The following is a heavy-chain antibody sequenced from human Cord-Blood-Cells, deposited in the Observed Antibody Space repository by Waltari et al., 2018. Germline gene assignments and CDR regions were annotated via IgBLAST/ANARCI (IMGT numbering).Heavy chain of an antibody. V-gene: IGHV4-4*07. D-gene: IGHD3-10*01. Sequence: QVQLQESGPGLVKPSEPLSLTCTVSGGSLSSYYWSWIREAAGTGLEWIGRIYTSGSTNDYPSLKSRVTMSVDTSKNQFSLKLSSVTAADTAVYYCARDRMVRGVISTDWYFDLWGRGTLVTVSS. CDR2: IYTSGST. CDR1: GGSLSSYY. J-gene: IGHJ2*01. CDR3: ARDRMVRGVISTDWYFDL.